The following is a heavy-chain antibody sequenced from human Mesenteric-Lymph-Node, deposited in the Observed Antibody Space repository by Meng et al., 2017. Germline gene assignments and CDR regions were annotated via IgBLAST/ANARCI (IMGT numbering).Heavy chain of an antibody. CDR3: ARDTLYYDILTGYSPTNWFDP. Sequence: QVQLVQSGAEVKKPGAPVKVSCKASGYTFTSDGISWVRQAPGQGLEWMGWISAYNGNTNYAQKLQGRVTMTTDTSTSTAYMELRSLRSDDTAVYYCARDTLYYDILTGYSPTNWFDPWGQGTLVTVSS. CDR2: ISAYNGNT. CDR1: GYTFTSDG. V-gene: IGHV1-18*01. D-gene: IGHD3-9*01. J-gene: IGHJ5*02.